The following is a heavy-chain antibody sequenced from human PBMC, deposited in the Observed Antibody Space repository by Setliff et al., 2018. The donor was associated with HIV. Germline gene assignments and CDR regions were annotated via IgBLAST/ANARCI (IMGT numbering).Heavy chain of an antibody. J-gene: IGHJ4*02. V-gene: IGHV4-38-2*01. CDR3: ARPSTRGYSYAVYDY. CDR2: IYHSGTT. D-gene: IGHD5-18*01. Sequence: SETLSLTCGVSSYSISSGYYWAWIRQPPGKGLEWIGSIYHSGTTFYNPSLKSRVTISVDTSKNQFSLKLSSVTAADTAVYYCARPSTRGYSYAVYDYWGQGTLVTVSS. CDR1: SYSISSGYY.